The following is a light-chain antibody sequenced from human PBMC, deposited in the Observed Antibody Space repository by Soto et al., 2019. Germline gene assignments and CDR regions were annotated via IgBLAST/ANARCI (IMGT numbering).Light chain of an antibody. J-gene: IGLJ1*01. CDR1: SNDVGGYTF. V-gene: IGLV2-14*03. CDR3: CSYTATTTYV. CDR2: DVN. Sequence: QSVLTQPASVSGSPGQSISISCTGTSNDVGGYTFVSWYQQHPDKVPKLVIFDVNRRPSGVSDRFSGSKSVNAASLTISGLQAEDEADYYCCSYTATTTYVFGTGTKVTVL.